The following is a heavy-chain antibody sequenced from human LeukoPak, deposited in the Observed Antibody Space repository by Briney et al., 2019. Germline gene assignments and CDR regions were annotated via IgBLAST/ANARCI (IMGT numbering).Heavy chain of an antibody. V-gene: IGHV3-53*01. CDR3: ARDSGTNLDY. CDR1: GFTVSSNY. Sequence: PGGSLRLPCAASGFTVSSNYMSWVRQAAGKGLEWVSVIYRSGSAYYADSVKGRFTISRDHSKNTLYLQMNSLRAEDTAMYYCARDSGTNLDYWGQGTLVTVSS. CDR2: IYRSGSA. J-gene: IGHJ4*02.